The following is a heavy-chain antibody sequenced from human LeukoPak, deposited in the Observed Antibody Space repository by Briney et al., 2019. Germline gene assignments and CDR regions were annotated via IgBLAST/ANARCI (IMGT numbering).Heavy chain of an antibody. V-gene: IGHV1-3*01. CDR2: INAANSNT. CDR1: GYTFTNYA. CDR3: ARAHQPLWFGDLRVYAMDV. Sequence: ASVKVSCKASGYTFTNYAIHWVRQAPGQRLEWMAWINAANSNTKYTEHFQSRVTITRDTSASTPYMEMSSLKAETTAVYYCARAHQPLWFGDLRVYAMDVWGKGTTVTVSS. J-gene: IGHJ6*04. D-gene: IGHD3-10*01.